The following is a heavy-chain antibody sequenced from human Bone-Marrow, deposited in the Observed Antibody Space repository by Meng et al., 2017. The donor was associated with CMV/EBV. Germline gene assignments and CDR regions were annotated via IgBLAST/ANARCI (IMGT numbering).Heavy chain of an antibody. CDR2: IIPILGIA. CDR3: AREIQDIVVVVAAPLGY. V-gene: IGHV1-69*10. D-gene: IGHD2-15*01. CDR1: GGTFSSYA. J-gene: IGHJ4*02. Sequence: VSCKASGGTFSSYAISWVRQAPGQGLEWMGGIIPILGIANYAQKFQGRVTITADKSTSTAYMELSSLRSEDTAVYYCAREIQDIVVVVAAPLGYWGQGTLVTVSS.